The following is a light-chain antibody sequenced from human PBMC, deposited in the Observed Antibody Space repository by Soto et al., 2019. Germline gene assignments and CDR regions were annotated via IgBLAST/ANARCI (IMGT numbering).Light chain of an antibody. V-gene: IGKV3-20*01. J-gene: IGKJ2*01. Sequence: EIVLTQSPGTLSLSPGERATLSCRASQSVSSSYLGWYQQKPGQAPRLLIYGASTRATCIPDRFSGSGSGTDFTLTISRLHPKDFAVYYCQQYAGSSLYTFGQGTKLEIK. CDR3: QQYAGSSLYT. CDR2: GAS. CDR1: QSVSSSY.